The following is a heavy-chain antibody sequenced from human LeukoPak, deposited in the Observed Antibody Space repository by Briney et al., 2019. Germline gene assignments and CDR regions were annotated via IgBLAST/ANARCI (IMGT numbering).Heavy chain of an antibody. D-gene: IGHD3-9*01. V-gene: IGHV4-30-4*01. CDR3: ARGNRMYYDILSWRGDYYGMDV. CDR1: GGSISSGDYY. CDR2: IYYSGST. Sequence: SQTLSLTCTVSGGSISSGDYYWSWIRQPPGKGLEWIGYIYYSGSTYYNPSLKSRVTISVDTSKNQFSLKLSSVTAADTAVYYCARGNRMYYDILSWRGDYYGMDVWGQGTTVTVSS. J-gene: IGHJ6*02.